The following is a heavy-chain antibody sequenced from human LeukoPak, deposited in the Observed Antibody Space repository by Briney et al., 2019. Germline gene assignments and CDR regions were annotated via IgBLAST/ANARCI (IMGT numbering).Heavy chain of an antibody. J-gene: IGHJ4*02. CDR1: GFTFSSYW. D-gene: IGHD1-26*01. V-gene: IGHV3-74*01. Sequence: PGGSLRLSCAASGFTFSSYWMHWVRQAPGKGLVWVSRINSDGSSTSYADSVKGQFTISRDNAENTLYLQMNSLRAEDTAVYYCARGSEWEILNYGGQGTLVTVSS. CDR2: INSDGSST. CDR3: ARGSEWEILNY.